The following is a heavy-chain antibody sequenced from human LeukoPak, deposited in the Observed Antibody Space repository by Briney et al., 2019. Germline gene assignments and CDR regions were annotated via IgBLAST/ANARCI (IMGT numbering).Heavy chain of an antibody. D-gene: IGHD2-15*01. J-gene: IGHJ5*02. Sequence: GGSLRLSCAASGFPFSSHAMSWVRQPPGKGLEWVAAISNGKTYYADSVRGRFAISRDDSTSTVYLHMNSLRDEDTALYHCVREAGYCAPVCVKTNWFDPWGQGTLVTVSS. V-gene: IGHV3-23*01. CDR3: VREAGYCAPVCVKTNWFDP. CDR2: ISNGKT. CDR1: GFPFSSHA.